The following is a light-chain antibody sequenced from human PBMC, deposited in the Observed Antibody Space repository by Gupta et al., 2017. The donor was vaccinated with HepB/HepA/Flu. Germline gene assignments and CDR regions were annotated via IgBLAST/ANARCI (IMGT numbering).Light chain of an antibody. CDR2: RVS. V-gene: IGKV2-30*01. CDR1: QSLIYRDGNTF. J-gene: IGKJ4*01. CDR3: VQGTYWPLT. Sequence: DVVLTQSPLFLPVTLGQPASISCRSSQSLIYRDGNTFLHWFQQRPGQSPRRLIYRVSNRDSGVPDRFSGSGSGTDFTLKISRVEAEDVGIYYCVQGTYWPLTFGGGTKVEIK.